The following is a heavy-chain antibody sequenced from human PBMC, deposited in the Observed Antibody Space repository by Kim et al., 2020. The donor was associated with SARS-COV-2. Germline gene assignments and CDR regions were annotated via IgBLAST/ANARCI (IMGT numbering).Heavy chain of an antibody. CDR1: GYSISSGYY. Sequence: SETLSLTCTVSGYSISSGYYWGWIRQPPGKGLEWIGSIYHSGSTYYNPSLKSRVTISVDTSKNQFSLKLSSLTAADTAVYYCAKVVTANSAFDIWGLGTMVTVSS. V-gene: IGHV4-38-2*02. D-gene: IGHD2-21*02. J-gene: IGHJ3*02. CDR2: IYHSGST. CDR3: AKVVTANSAFDI.